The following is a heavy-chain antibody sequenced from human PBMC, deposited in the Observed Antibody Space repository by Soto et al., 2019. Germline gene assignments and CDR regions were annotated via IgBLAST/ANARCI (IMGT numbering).Heavy chain of an antibody. V-gene: IGHV5-51*01. CDR2: IYPGDSET. J-gene: IGHJ5*02. D-gene: IGHD3-22*01. CDR1: GYNFPIYW. CDR3: ARQIYDSDTGPNFQYDFAA. Sequence: PGESLKISCKGSGYNFPIYWIGWVRQMPGKGLEWMGIIYPGDSETRYSPSFQGQVTISADKSITAAYLQWNSLRASDTAMYYCARQIYDSDTGPNFQYDFAAWGQGTPVTVSA.